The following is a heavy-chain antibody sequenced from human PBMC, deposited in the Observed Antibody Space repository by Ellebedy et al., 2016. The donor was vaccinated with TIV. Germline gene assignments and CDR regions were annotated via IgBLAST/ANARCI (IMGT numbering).Heavy chain of an antibody. CDR3: ARAVGGYSGYYFDY. V-gene: IGHV3-64*01. Sequence: GESLKISCSASGFTFSSYAMHWVRQAPGKGLEYVLAISSNGGSTYYANSVKGRFTISRDNSKNTLYLQMGSLRAEDMAVYYCARAVGGYSGYYFDYWGQGTLVTVSS. CDR1: GFTFSSYA. J-gene: IGHJ4*02. CDR2: ISSNGGST. D-gene: IGHD5-12*01.